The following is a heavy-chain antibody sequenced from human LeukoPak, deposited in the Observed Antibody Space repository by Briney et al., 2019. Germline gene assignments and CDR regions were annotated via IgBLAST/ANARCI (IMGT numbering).Heavy chain of an antibody. CDR3: AKSLLTTASGTGRAFDI. D-gene: IGHD1-26*01. CDR1: GFTFSSYS. J-gene: IGHJ3*02. V-gene: IGHV3-21*01. CDR2: VSTGSNYI. Sequence: GGSLRLSCTASGFTFSSYSLNWVRQAPGKGLEWVSSVSTGSNYIYYADSVKGRFTISRDNDKNSLYLQMNSLRVEDTAVYYCAKSLLTTASGTGRAFDIWGQGTVVTVSA.